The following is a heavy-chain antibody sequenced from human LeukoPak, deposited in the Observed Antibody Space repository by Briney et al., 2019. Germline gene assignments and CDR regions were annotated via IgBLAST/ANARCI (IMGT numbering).Heavy chain of an antibody. CDR1: GFTFSNYW. V-gene: IGHV3-7*04. CDR3: ARAGRSSEYHYFDY. J-gene: IGHJ4*02. Sequence: PGESLRLSCVASGFTFSNYWMSWVRQAPGIGLEWVAKIKEDGSEEDYVDSVKGRFTISRDNAKNSLYLQVNSLRADDTAVYFCARAGRSSEYHYFDYWGQGTLVTVSS. CDR2: IKEDGSEE. D-gene: IGHD2/OR15-2a*01.